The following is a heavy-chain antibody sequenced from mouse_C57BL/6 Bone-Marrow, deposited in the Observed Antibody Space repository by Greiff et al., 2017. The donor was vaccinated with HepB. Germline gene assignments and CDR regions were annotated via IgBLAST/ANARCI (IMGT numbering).Heavy chain of an antibody. CDR2: ISNGGGST. CDR1: GFTFSDYY. V-gene: IGHV5-12*01. Sequence: EVHLVESGGGLVQPGGSLKLSCAASGFTFSDYYMYWVRQTPEKRLEWVAYISNGGGSTYYPDTVKGRFTISRDNAKNTLYLQMSRLKSEDTAMYYCARQGSTMPYSGFAYWGQGTLVTVSA. CDR3: ARQGSTMPYSGFAY. D-gene: IGHD2-1*01. J-gene: IGHJ3*01.